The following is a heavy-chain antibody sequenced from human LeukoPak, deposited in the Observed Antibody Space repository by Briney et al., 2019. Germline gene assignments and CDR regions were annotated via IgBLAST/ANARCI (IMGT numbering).Heavy chain of an antibody. Sequence: GGSLRLSCAASEFVFSSYVMSWVRQAPGKGLEWVSSISGSGGSTYYADSVKGRFTISRDNSKNTLYLQMNSLRAEDTAVYYCAKGLSYCSSTSCLGYWGQGTLVTVSS. CDR1: EFVFSSYV. J-gene: IGHJ4*02. CDR3: AKGLSYCSSTSCLGY. D-gene: IGHD2-2*01. CDR2: ISGSGGST. V-gene: IGHV3-23*01.